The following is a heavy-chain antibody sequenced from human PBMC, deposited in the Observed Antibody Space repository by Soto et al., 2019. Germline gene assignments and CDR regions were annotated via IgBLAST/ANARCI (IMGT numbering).Heavy chain of an antibody. CDR1: GGTFSSYA. J-gene: IGHJ6*02. D-gene: IGHD3-3*01. CDR2: IIPIFGTA. CDR3: ARGHTIFGVAHSYYYGMDV. V-gene: IGHV1-69*13. Sequence: GASVKVSCKASGGTFSSYAISWVRQAPGQGLEWMGGIIPIFGTANYAQKFQGRVTITADESTSTAYMELSSLRSEDTAVYYCARGHTIFGVAHSYYYGMDVWGQGTTVTVSS.